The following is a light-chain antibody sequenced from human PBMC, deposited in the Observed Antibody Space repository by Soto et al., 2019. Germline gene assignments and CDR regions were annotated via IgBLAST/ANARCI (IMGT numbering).Light chain of an antibody. CDR3: CSYACSSTPYV. CDR2: EGS. J-gene: IGLJ1*01. V-gene: IGLV2-23*01. Sequence: QSALTQPASVSGSPGQSITISCTGTSSDVGSYNLVSWYQQHPGKAPKLMIYEGSKRPSGVSNRCSGSKSGNTASLTISGLQAEDEADYYCCSYACSSTPYVFGTGTKLTVL. CDR1: SSDVGSYNL.